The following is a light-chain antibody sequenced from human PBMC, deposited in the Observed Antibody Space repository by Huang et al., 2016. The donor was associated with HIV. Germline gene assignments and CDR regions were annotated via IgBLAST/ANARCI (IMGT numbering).Light chain of an antibody. CDR2: DVS. CDR1: QAIGTY. CDR3: QQSYSALIT. Sequence: IQLTQSPTSLSASVGDRVTIACRASQAIGTYLNWFQQKPGRAPKLIISDVSSLHTGIPSLFIGSGSGTEFTLTIRGLQFDDFATYFCQQSYSALITFGQGTRLEIK. J-gene: IGKJ5*01. V-gene: IGKV1-39*01.